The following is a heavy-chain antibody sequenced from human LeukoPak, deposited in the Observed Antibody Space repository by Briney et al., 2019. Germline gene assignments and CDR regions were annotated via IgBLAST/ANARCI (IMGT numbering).Heavy chain of an antibody. V-gene: IGHV1-18*01. CDR1: GYTFTSYG. J-gene: IGHJ5*02. CDR2: ISAYNGNT. D-gene: IGHD2-2*01. CDR3: ARLRFFRVPAAKPNWFDP. Sequence: ASVKVSCKASGYTFTSYGISWVRQAPGQGLEWMGWISAYNGNTNYAQKLQGRVTMTTDTSTSTAYMELRSLRSDDTAVYYCARLRFFRVPAAKPNWFDPWGQGTLVTVSS.